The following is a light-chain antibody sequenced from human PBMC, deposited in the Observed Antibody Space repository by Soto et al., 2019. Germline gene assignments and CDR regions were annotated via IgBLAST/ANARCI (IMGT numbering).Light chain of an antibody. J-gene: IGKJ2*01. CDR1: QSLVHSDGNTY. Sequence: DIVLTQTPVSSSATLGQPASFSCTSSQSLVHSDGNTYLSWLHQRPGQPPRVLIYKISNRVSGVPARFSGVGAGTEFTLRINRVEAEDVGIYYCLQSAQYPHVTFGQGTKVDIK. V-gene: IGKV2-24*01. CDR3: LQSAQYPHVT. CDR2: KIS.